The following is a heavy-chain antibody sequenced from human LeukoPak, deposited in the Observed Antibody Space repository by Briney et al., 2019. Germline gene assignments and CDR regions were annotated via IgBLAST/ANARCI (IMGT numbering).Heavy chain of an antibody. CDR2: IYYTGMS. Sequence: PSETLSLTCTVPDGSISSYFWSWIRQPPGKGREWIGYIYYTGMSNSKPSLKSRVTIPMDTSKNQFSLQLSSVTAADTAIYYCARHGRMVIMSKFSTGIDQWGQGTLVTVSS. D-gene: IGHD2-8*01. CDR3: ARHGRMVIMSKFSTGIDQ. V-gene: IGHV4-59*08. J-gene: IGHJ4*02. CDR1: DGSISSYF.